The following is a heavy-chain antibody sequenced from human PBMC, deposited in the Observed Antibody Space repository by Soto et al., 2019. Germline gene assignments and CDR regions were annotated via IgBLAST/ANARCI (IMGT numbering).Heavy chain of an antibody. V-gene: IGHV1-2*04. CDR1: GYTFTGYY. J-gene: IGHJ6*02. D-gene: IGHD2-15*01. CDR2: INPNSGGT. CDR3: ARQGGRIGYYYYGMDV. Sequence: ASVKVSCKASGYTFTGYYMHWVRQAPGQGLEWMGWINPNSGGTNYAQKFQGWVTMTRDTSISTAYMELSRLRSDDTAVYYCARQGGRIGYYYYGMDVWGQGTRVTVSS.